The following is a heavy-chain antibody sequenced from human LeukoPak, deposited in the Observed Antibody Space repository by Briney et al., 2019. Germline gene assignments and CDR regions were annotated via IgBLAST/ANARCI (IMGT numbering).Heavy chain of an antibody. D-gene: IGHD1-1*01. V-gene: IGHV3-23*01. Sequence: GGSLRLSCAASGFTFSSYAMSWVRQAPGKGLEWVSAISGSGGSTYYADSVKGRFTISRDNSKNTLYLQMNSLRAEDTAVYYCAKDKRAGTYCYYYMDVWGKGTTVTVSS. CDR1: GFTFSSYA. CDR2: ISGSGGST. CDR3: AKDKRAGTYCYYYMDV. J-gene: IGHJ6*03.